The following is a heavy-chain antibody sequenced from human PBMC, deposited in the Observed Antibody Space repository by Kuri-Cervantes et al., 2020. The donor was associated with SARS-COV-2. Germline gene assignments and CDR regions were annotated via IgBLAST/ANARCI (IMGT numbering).Heavy chain of an antibody. J-gene: IGHJ4*02. V-gene: IGHV4-59*01. Sequence: SETLSLTCTVSGGSISSYYWSWIRQPPGKGLEWIGYIYYSGNTNYNPSLKSRVTISVDTSKNQFSLKLSSVTAADTAVHYCARTIRDGYNGHYFDYWGQGTLVTVSS. CDR3: ARTIRDGYNGHYFDY. CDR1: GGSISSYY. CDR2: IYYSGNT. D-gene: IGHD5-24*01.